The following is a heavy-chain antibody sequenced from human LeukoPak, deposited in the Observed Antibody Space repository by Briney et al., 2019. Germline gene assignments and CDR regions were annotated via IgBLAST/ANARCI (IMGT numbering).Heavy chain of an antibody. D-gene: IGHD2-2*02. CDR1: GFTFSSYA. CDR3: ARDLFDQLLYPNWFDP. V-gene: IGHV3-23*01. Sequence: GGSLRLSRAASGFTFSSYAMSWVRQAPGKGLEWVSAISGSGGSTYYADSVKGRFTISRDNSKNTLYLQMNSLRAEDTAVYYCARDLFDQLLYPNWFDPWGQGTLVTVSS. J-gene: IGHJ5*02. CDR2: ISGSGGST.